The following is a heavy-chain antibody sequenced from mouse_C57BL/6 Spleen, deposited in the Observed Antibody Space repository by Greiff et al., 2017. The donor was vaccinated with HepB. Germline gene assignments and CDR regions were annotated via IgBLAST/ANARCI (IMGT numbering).Heavy chain of an antibody. D-gene: IGHD1-1*01. CDR1: GYTFTSYW. V-gene: IGHV1-69*01. J-gene: IGHJ1*03. Sequence: QVQLQQPGAELVMPGASVKLSCKASGYTFTSYWMHWVKQRPGQGLEWIGEIDPSDSYTNYNQKFKGKSTVTVDKSSSTAYMQLSSLTSEDSAVFYCARGVYYYGTSYWYFDVWGTGTTVTVSS. CDR3: ARGVYYYGTSYWYFDV. CDR2: IDPSDSYT.